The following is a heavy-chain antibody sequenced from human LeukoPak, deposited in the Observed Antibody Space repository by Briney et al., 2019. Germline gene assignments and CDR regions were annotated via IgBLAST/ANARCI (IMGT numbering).Heavy chain of an antibody. CDR3: ARDPPPLDY. Sequence: GGSLRLSCAASGFTFSSYAMSWVRQAPGKELEWVANIKQDGSEKYYVDSVKGRFTISRDNAKNSLYLQMNSLRAEDTAVYYCARDPPPLDYWGQGTLVTVSS. CDR1: GFTFSSYA. CDR2: IKQDGSEK. V-gene: IGHV3-7*01. J-gene: IGHJ4*02.